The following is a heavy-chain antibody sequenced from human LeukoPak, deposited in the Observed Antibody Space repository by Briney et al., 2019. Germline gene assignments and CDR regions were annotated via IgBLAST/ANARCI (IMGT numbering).Heavy chain of an antibody. V-gene: IGHV3-21*01. CDR3: ARAASRSYYYFDY. CDR2: TSRNSGYI. CDR1: GFTFSDYS. D-gene: IGHD2-21*01. J-gene: IGHJ4*02. Sequence: KPGGSLRLSCAASGFTFSDYSMNWVRQAPGKGLEWVSSTSRNSGYIYDADSVKGRFTISRDNAKNSLYLQMNSLRAEDTAVYYCARAASRSYYYFDYWGQGALVTVSS.